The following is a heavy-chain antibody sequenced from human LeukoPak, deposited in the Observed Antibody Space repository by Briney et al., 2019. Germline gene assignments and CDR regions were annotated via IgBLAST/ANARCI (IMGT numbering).Heavy chain of an antibody. V-gene: IGHV3-74*01. CDR2: INTDGSST. CDR3: ARDPGAYFDY. Sequence: PGGSLRLSCAASGXTFTNYWMHWVRQAPGKGLVWVSHINTDGSSTNYADSVKGRFTISRDNAKNTLYLQMNSLRAEDTAVYYCARDPGAYFDYWGQGTLVTVSS. J-gene: IGHJ4*02. D-gene: IGHD3-16*01. CDR1: GXTFTNYW.